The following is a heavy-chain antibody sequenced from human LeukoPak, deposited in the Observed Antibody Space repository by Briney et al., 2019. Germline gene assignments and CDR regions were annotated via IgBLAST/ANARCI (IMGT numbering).Heavy chain of an antibody. CDR3: ARGIQLWPQYYFDY. V-gene: IGHV4-59*01. J-gene: IGHJ4*02. CDR1: GGSISSYY. Sequence: SETLSLTCAVSGGSISSYYWSWIRQPPGKGLERIGYIYYSGSTNYNPSLKSRVTISVDTSKNQFSLKLSSVTAADTAVYYCARGIQLWPQYYFDYWGQGTLVTVSS. CDR2: IYYSGST. D-gene: IGHD5-18*01.